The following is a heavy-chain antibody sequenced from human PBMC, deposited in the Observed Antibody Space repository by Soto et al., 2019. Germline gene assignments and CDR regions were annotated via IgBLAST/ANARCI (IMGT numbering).Heavy chain of an antibody. Sequence: EVQLVESGGGLVKPGGSLSLSCAVSGFTFSDFDMSWVRQAPGKGLEWVSSITSNSVYVYYADSLKGRFTISRDNAESSLYLQMNSLRADDTAVYYCTRDLSGGNYYYHGLDVWGQGTTVTVSS. CDR3: TRDLSGGNYYYHGLDV. V-gene: IGHV3-21*01. J-gene: IGHJ6*02. CDR1: GFTFSDFD. D-gene: IGHD1-26*01. CDR2: ITSNSVYV.